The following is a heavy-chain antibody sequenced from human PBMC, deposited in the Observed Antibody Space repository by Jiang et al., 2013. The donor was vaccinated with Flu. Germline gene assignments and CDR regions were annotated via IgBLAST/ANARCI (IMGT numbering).Heavy chain of an antibody. CDR1: GGTFSSYT. Sequence: SGAEVKKPGSSVKVSCKASGGTFSSYTISWVRQAPGQGLEWMGRIIPILGIANYAQKFQGRVTITADKSTSTAYMELSSLRSEDTAVYYCADLTLTGPTPDAFDIWGQGTMVTVSS. J-gene: IGHJ3*02. CDR3: ADLTLTGPTPDAFDI. V-gene: IGHV1-69*02. CDR2: IIPILGIA.